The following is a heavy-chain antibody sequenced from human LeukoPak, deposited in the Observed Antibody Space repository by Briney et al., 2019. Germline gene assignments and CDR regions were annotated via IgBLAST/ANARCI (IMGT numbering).Heavy chain of an antibody. CDR1: GGSISSDRFY. Sequence: PSETLSLTCTVSGGSISSDRFYWTWVRQPAGKGLEWIGRIKSSNTNYNPSLKSRVIISLDTSTNQFSLKLSSLTAADTAVYYCARVPDWTYVPDYWGQGTLVTV. CDR3: ARVPDWTYVPDY. D-gene: IGHD3-16*01. CDR2: IKSSNT. V-gene: IGHV4-61*02. J-gene: IGHJ4*02.